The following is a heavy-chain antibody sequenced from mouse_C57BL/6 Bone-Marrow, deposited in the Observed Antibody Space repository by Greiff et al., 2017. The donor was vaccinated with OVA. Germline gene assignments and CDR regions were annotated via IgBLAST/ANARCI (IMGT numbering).Heavy chain of an antibody. CDR1: GYTFTSYW. CDR3: ARRYYGSSCWYFDG. Sequence: VQLQQPGAELVKPGASVKMSCKASGYTFTSYWITWVKQRPGQGLEWIGDIYPGSGSTNYNEKFKSKATLTVDTSSSTAYMQLSSLTSEDSAVYYCARRYYGSSCWYFDGWGTGTTVTVSS. J-gene: IGHJ1*03. V-gene: IGHV1-55*01. D-gene: IGHD1-1*01. CDR2: IYPGSGST.